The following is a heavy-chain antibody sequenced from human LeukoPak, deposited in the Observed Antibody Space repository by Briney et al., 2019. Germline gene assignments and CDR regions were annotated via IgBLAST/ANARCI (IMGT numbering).Heavy chain of an antibody. V-gene: IGHV4-34*01. CDR3: ARESGYYDVLTGYYNQNWFDP. D-gene: IGHD3-9*01. CDR2: INHSGST. Sequence: SETLSLTCAVYGGSFSGSYWSWIRQPPGKGLEWIGEINHSGSTNYNPSFKSRVTISVDTSKNQFSLKLTSVTAADTAVFYCARESGYYDVLTGYYNQNWFDPWGQGTLVTVSS. CDR1: GGSFSGSY. J-gene: IGHJ5*02.